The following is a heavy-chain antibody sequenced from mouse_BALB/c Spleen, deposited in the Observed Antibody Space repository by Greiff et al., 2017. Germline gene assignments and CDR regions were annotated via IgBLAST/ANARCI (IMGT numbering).Heavy chain of an antibody. Sequence: EVKLVESGGGLVKPGGSLKLSCAASGFAFSSYDMSWVRQTPEKRLEWVAYISSGGGSTYYPDTVKGRFTISRDNAKNTLYLQMSSLKSEDTAMYYCARHGGSGYDYWGQGTTLTVSS. CDR2: ISSGGGST. CDR3: ARHGGSGYDY. V-gene: IGHV5-12-1*01. CDR1: GFAFSSYD. J-gene: IGHJ2*01. D-gene: IGHD3-1*01.